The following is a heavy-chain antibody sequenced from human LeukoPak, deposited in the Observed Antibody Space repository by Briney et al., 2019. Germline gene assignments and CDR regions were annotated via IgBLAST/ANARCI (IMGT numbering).Heavy chain of an antibody. J-gene: IGHJ4*02. CDR2: ISSDGTNK. V-gene: IGHV3-30*03. D-gene: IGHD3-22*01. CDR1: RFTFSIFG. Sequence: GGSLRLSCAASRFTFSIFGMHWVRQAPGKGLEWIAVISSDGTNKYYADSVRGRFTISKDNSKDTLYLQMSSLRIEDTAIYYCRAATRYLDYYYDYWGQGTLVTVSS. CDR3: RAATRYLDYYYDY.